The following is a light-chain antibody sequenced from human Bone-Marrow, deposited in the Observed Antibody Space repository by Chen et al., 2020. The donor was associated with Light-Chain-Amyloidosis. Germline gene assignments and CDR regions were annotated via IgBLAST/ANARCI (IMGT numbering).Light chain of an antibody. CDR2: DVS. CDR1: SSDVGGYNY. J-gene: IGLJ3*02. Sequence: QSALTQPASVSGSPGQSITFPCTGTSSDVGGYNYVSWYQQHPGKAPKLIIYDVSDRPSGVSDRFSGSKSGNTASLTLSGLQAEDEADYYCASYTSAATWVFGGGTKLTVL. CDR3: ASYTSAATWV. V-gene: IGLV2-14*03.